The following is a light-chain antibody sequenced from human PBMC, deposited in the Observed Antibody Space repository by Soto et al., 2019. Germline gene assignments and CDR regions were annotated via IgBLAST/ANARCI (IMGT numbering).Light chain of an antibody. CDR2: DAS. CDR3: QLRSNWLWT. Sequence: EIVLTQSPATLSLSPGERATLSCRASQSVSSYLAWYQQKPGQAPRLLIYDASNRATGIPARFSGSGSGTDFTLTISSLESEDFAVYYCQLRSNWLWTFGQGTK. CDR1: QSVSSY. J-gene: IGKJ1*01. V-gene: IGKV3-11*01.